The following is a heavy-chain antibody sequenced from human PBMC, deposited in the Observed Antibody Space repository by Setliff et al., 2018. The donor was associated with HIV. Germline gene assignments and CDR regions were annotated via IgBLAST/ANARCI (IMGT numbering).Heavy chain of an antibody. CDR1: GGSISSHY. CDR3: ARHSPNVGVRGDAFDI. Sequence: SETLSLTCTVSGGSISSHYWIWIRQPPGKGLEWIGYIHYSGATNCNPSLKSRVTISLDTSRTQFSLRLSSVTAADTAVYYCARHSPNVGVRGDAFDIWGQGTVVTVSS. V-gene: IGHV4-59*08. D-gene: IGHD2-8*01. CDR2: IHYSGAT. J-gene: IGHJ3*02.